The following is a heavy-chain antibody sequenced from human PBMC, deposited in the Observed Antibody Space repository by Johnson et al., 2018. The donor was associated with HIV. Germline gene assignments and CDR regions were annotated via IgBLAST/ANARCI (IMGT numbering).Heavy chain of an antibody. CDR2: INSDGSST. J-gene: IGHJ3*02. V-gene: IGHV3-74*02. D-gene: IGHD2-21*01. CDR3: ASARFWWWPDDAFDS. Sequence: VQLVESGGGLVQPGGSLRLSCAASGFTFSSYWMHWVRQAPGKGLVWVARINSDGSSTSYADSVKGRFTISRDNAKNTLYLQMNSLSAEDTAVYYCASARFWWWPDDAFDSWGQGTMVTVFS. CDR1: GFTFSSYW.